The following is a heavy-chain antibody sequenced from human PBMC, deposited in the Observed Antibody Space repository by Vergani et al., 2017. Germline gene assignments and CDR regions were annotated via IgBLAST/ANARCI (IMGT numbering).Heavy chain of an antibody. D-gene: IGHD5-12*01. CDR3: AKANPRNSGYDYLYYDHDMDV. V-gene: IGHV3-23*01. CDR1: GFTFNHYA. Sequence: EVQLLESGGDLVQPGGSLRLSCAASGFTFNHYAMNWVRQAPGKGLEWFSGISGSGGSTYYAGSVKGRFTISRDSSKNTLYLQMNSLSAGYTAVYYCAKANPRNSGYDYLYYDHDMDVWWQGTTVTVAS. CDR2: ISGSGGST. J-gene: IGHJ6*01.